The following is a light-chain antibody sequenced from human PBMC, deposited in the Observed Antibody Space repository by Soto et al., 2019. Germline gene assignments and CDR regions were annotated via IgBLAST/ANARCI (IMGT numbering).Light chain of an antibody. CDR2: WAS. CDR1: QSVLYSSNNKNY. Sequence: DIVMTQSSDSLAVSLGERATINCKSSQSVLYSSNNKNYLAWYQQKPGQPPKLLIYWASTRESGVPDRFSGSGSGTDFTLTISSLQAEDVAVYCCQQYYSTPLTFGGGTKVEIK. V-gene: IGKV4-1*01. CDR3: QQYYSTPLT. J-gene: IGKJ4*01.